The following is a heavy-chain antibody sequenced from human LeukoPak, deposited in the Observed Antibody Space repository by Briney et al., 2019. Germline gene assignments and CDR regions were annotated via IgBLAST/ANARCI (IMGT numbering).Heavy chain of an antibody. CDR2: MNEYGSEI. J-gene: IGHJ6*03. Sequence: PGGSLRLSCSVSGFIFRDFSMSWVRQAPGKGLEWVAKMNEYGSEIFYVDSVKGRFTISRDNGKNSLYLQMNSLRVEDTAVYYCARDRGWGMDVWGKGTTVTISS. V-gene: IGHV3-7*01. CDR1: GFIFRDFS. D-gene: IGHD5-12*01. CDR3: ARDRGWGMDV.